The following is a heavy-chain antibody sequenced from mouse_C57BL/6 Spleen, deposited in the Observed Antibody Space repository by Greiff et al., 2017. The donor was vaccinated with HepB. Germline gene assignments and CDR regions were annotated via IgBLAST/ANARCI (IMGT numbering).Heavy chain of an antibody. CDR1: GYTFTSYW. CDR2: IDPSDSNT. D-gene: IGHD2-3*01. Sequence: QVQLQQPGAELVMPGASVKLSCKASGYTFTSYWMHWVKQRPGQGLEWIGEIDPSDSNTNYNQKFKGKSTLTVDKSSSTAYMQLSSLTSEDSAVYYCARSLYESYYFDYWGQGTTLTVSS. CDR3: ARSLYESYYFDY. J-gene: IGHJ2*01. V-gene: IGHV1-69*01.